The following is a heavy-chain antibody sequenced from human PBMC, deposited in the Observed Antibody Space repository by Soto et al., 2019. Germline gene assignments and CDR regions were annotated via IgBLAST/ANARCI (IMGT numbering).Heavy chain of an antibody. CDR3: AKATRGPLSSRSSDANHFDS. CDR2: ISGAGDRT. V-gene: IGHV3-23*01. D-gene: IGHD6-13*01. CDR1: GFSFSSYA. J-gene: IGHJ4*02. Sequence: EAQLLESGGSLVQPWGSLRLSCAASGFSFSSYAMNWVRQAPGKGLEWVSIISGAGDRTYYADSVKGRLTISRDNSKNILYLQMNSLRAEDTAVYHCAKATRGPLSSRSSDANHFDSWGQGTLVTVSS.